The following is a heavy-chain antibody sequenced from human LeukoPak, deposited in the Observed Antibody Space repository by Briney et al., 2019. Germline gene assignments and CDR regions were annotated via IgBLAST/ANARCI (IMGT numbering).Heavy chain of an antibody. J-gene: IGHJ4*02. CDR1: GFTLANAW. Sequence: GGSLRLSCAASGFTLANAWMSWVRQAPGKGLEWVGRIQSKIDGGSTDYAAPVKGRFTISRDDSKNTVFLQMNSLKTEDTAVYYCATVVWFGELLGYWGQGVLVTVSS. CDR3: ATVVWFGELLGY. D-gene: IGHD3-10*01. V-gene: IGHV3-15*01. CDR2: IQSKIDGGST.